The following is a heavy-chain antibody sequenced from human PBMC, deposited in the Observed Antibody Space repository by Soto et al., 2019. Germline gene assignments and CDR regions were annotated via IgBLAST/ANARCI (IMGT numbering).Heavy chain of an antibody. CDR3: ARPLSYSSSWYGF. J-gene: IGHJ4*02. V-gene: IGHV1-69*13. D-gene: IGHD6-13*01. CDR2: IIPIFGTA. CDR1: GGTFSSYA. Sequence: SVKVSCKASGGTFSSYAISWVRQAPGQGLEWMGGIIPIFGTANYAQKFQGRVTITADESTSTAYMELSSLRSEDTAVYYCARPLSYSSSWYGFWGQGTLVTVSS.